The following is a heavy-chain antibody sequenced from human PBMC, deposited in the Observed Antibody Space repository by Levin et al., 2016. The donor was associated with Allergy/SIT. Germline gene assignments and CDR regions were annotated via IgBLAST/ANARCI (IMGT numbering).Heavy chain of an antibody. CDR2: INTNTGNP. CDR1: GYTFTSYA. Sequence: ASVKVSCKASGYTFTSYAMNWVRQAPGQGLEWMGWINTNTGNPTYAQGFTGRFVFSLDTSVSTAYLQICSLKAEDTAVYYCARDKGIARQNYYYYYGMDVWGQGTTVTVSS. CDR3: ARDKGIARQNYYYYYGMDV. D-gene: IGHD3-10*01. J-gene: IGHJ6*02. V-gene: IGHV7-4-1*01.